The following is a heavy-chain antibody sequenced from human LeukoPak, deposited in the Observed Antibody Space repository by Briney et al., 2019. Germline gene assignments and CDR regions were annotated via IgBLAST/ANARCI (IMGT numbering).Heavy chain of an antibody. CDR3: ARVVGYGDYPFDY. CDR2: IYPNSGGT. J-gene: IGHJ4*02. D-gene: IGHD4-17*01. Sequence: GASVKVSCKASGYTFSGFYINWVRQAPGQGLEWMGWIYPNSGGTSYAQKFQGRVTITRDTSIQTAYMELRRLRSDDTAVYYCARVVGYGDYPFDYWGQGTLVTVSS. CDR1: GYTFSGFY. V-gene: IGHV1-2*02.